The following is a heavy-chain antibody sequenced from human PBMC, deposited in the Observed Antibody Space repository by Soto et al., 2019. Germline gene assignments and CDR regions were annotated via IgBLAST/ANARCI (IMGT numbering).Heavy chain of an antibody. CDR3: ARDSNTSGWHAGFDP. J-gene: IGHJ5*02. V-gene: IGHV4-59*01. D-gene: IGHD6-19*01. CDR2: IYYSGST. Sequence: SETLSLTCPVSGASISSYSWRWIRQPPGKGLEWIGYIYYSGSTNYNPSLKSRLTISVDTSKNQFSLKLSSLTAADTAVYYCARDSNTSGWHAGFDPWGQGTLVTVSS. CDR1: GASISSYS.